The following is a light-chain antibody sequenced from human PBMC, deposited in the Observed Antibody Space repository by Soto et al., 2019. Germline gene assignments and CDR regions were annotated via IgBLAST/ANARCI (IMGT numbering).Light chain of an antibody. J-gene: IGLJ2*01. CDR1: SSDVGSYNL. Sequence: QSVLTQPASVSGSPGQSITISCTGTSSDVGSYNLVSWYQQHPGKAPKLMIYEGSKRPSGVSNRFSGSKSGNTASLTISGLQAEDEADYYGCSYAGSSTFDVVFGGGTQLTVL. CDR3: CSYAGSSTFDVV. V-gene: IGLV2-23*03. CDR2: EGS.